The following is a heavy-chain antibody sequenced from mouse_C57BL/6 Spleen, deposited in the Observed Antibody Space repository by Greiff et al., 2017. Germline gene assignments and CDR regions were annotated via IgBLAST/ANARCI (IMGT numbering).Heavy chain of an antibody. J-gene: IGHJ2*01. CDR2: IDPSDSYT. CDR3: ARKAREGRHYYGSSYVYFDY. CDR1: GYTFTSYW. V-gene: IGHV1-69*01. Sequence: QVQLQQPGAELVMPGASVKLSCKASGYTFTSYWMHWVKQRPGQGLEWIGEIDPSDSYTNYNQKFKGKSTLTVDKSSSTAYMQLSSLTSEDSAVYYCARKAREGRHYYGSSYVYFDYWGQGTTLTVSS. D-gene: IGHD1-1*01.